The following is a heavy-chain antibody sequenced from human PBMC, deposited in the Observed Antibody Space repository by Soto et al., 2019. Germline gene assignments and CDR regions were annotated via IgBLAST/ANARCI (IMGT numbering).Heavy chain of an antibody. J-gene: IGHJ5*02. Sequence: SETLSLTCTVSGGSISSSSYYWGWIRHPPGKGLEWIESIYYSGSTYYNPSLKSRVTISVDTSKNQFSLKLSSVTAADTAVYYCARHESEDIVVVPAALQGGWFDPWGQGTLVTVSS. CDR2: IYYSGST. D-gene: IGHD2-2*02. CDR1: GGSISSSSYY. V-gene: IGHV4-39*01. CDR3: ARHESEDIVVVPAALQGGWFDP.